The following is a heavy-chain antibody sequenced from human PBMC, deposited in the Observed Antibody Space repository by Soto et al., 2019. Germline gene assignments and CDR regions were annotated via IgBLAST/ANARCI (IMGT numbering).Heavy chain of an antibody. CDR1: GFTFTSSA. Sequence: SVKVSCKASGFTFTSSAVQWVRQARGQRLEWIGWIVVGSGNTNYAQKFQERVTITRDMSTSTAYMGLSSLRSEDTAVYYCAAVPCSSTSCLWAFDPWGQGTLVTVSS. CDR2: IVVGSGNT. J-gene: IGHJ5*02. D-gene: IGHD2-2*01. CDR3: AAVPCSSTSCLWAFDP. V-gene: IGHV1-58*01.